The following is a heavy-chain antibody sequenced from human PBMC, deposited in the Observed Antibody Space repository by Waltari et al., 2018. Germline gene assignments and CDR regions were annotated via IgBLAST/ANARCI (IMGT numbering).Heavy chain of an antibody. CDR3: ARHGRVVDVVVVVAATTIDY. CDR1: GDSLSSSTYY. V-gene: IGHV4-39*01. J-gene: IGHJ4*02. Sequence: QLQLQESGPGLVKPSEPLSLTCTVSGDSLSSSTYYWGWIRQPPGKGLEWIGSIFESGSTYYNPSFYSRVTISVDTSKNQFSLQLSSVTAADTAVYYCARHGRVVDVVVVVAATTIDYWGQGTLVTVSS. D-gene: IGHD2-15*01. CDR2: IFESGST.